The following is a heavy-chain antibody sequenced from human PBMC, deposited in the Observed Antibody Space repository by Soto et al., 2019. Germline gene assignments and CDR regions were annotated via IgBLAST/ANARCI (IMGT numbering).Heavy chain of an antibody. J-gene: IGHJ4*02. CDR3: AKARCSTTNCYVPDY. CDR2: ISGSGCIP. D-gene: IGHD2-2*01. V-gene: IGHV3-23*01. Sequence: LRLSCVASGFTFITYTMSCVRQAPGKGLEWVSVISGSGCIPSYAESXQGRFSISXDNPNNTLYLQXNSLRXYDTAMYYFAKARCSTTNCYVPDYWDKGTLVTVSS. CDR1: GFTFITYT.